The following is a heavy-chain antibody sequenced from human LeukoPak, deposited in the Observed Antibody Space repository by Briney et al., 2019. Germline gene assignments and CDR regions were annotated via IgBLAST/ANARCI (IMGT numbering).Heavy chain of an antibody. V-gene: IGHV3-23*01. CDR3: AKGGGSSYGRYCFDD. D-gene: IGHD5-18*01. CDR1: GFTFRSHA. J-gene: IGHJ4*02. CDR2: ITSDASYT. Sequence: PGGSLRLSCATSGFTFRSHALTWVRQAPGKGPEWVSAITSDASYTYYADSVKGWFTISRDDSKNTVYLQMNGLRAEDTAVYYCAKGGGSSYGRYCFDDWGQGTLVTVSS.